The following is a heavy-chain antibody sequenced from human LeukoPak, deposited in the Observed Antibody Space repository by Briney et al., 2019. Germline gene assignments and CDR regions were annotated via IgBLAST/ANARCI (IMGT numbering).Heavy chain of an antibody. D-gene: IGHD3-9*01. CDR2: IKQDGSEK. CDR3: TREGYDLSTGTGRYFDY. V-gene: IGHV3-7*01. J-gene: IGHJ4*02. Sequence: GGSLRLSCAASGFTFSSYWMSWVRQAPGKGLEWVANIKQDGSEKYYVDSVKGRFTISRDNAKNSLYLQMNSLRAEDTAVYYCTREGYDLSTGTGRYFDYWGQGTLVTVSS. CDR1: GFTFSSYW.